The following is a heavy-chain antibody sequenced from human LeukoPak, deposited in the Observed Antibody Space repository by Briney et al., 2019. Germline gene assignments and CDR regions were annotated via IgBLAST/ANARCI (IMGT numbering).Heavy chain of an antibody. J-gene: IGHJ4*02. Sequence: GGSLRLSCAASGFTFSSHWMHWVRQAPGKGLVWVSRLKSDGRSTSYADSVKGRFTISRDNAKNTLYLQMNSLRAEDTSVYYCAEDQKLQPFHYWGQGTLVTVSS. CDR2: LKSDGRST. V-gene: IGHV3-74*01. D-gene: IGHD1-1*01. CDR3: AEDQKLQPFHY. CDR1: GFTFSSHW.